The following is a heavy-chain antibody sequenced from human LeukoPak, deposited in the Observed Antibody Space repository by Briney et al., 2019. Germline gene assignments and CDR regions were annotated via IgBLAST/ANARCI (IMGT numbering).Heavy chain of an antibody. CDR3: AKGYSGYDWSLVDY. V-gene: IGHV3-30*04. J-gene: IGHJ4*02. D-gene: IGHD5-12*01. Sequence: GGSLRLSCAASGFTFSSYAMHWVRQAPGKGLEWVAVISYDGSNKYYADSVKGRFTISRDNSKNTLYLQMNSLRAEDTAAYYCAKGYSGYDWSLVDYWGQGTLVTVSS. CDR1: GFTFSSYA. CDR2: ISYDGSNK.